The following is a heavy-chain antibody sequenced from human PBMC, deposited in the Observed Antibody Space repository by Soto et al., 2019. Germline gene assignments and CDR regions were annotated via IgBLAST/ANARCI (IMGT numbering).Heavy chain of an antibody. CDR1: GGTFSSYA. Sequence: TVKVSCKASGGTFSSYAISWVRQAPGQGLEWMGGIIPIFGTANYAQKFQGRVTITADKSTSTAYMELSSLRSEDTAVYYCARSAGTAIYYYYGMDVWGQGTTVTVSS. CDR3: ARSAGTAIYYYYGMDV. J-gene: IGHJ6*02. V-gene: IGHV1-69*06. D-gene: IGHD5-18*01. CDR2: IIPIFGTA.